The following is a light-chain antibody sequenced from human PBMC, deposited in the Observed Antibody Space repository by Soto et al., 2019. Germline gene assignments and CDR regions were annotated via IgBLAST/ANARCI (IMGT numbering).Light chain of an antibody. Sequence: EIVMTQSPATLSVSPGARGTLSCRASQSVSSNLAWYQQKPGQAPRLLIYGASTRATGIPSRFSGSGSGTEFTLTISSLQSEDFAVYYCHQYNNWPRTFGQRTTVEIK. CDR3: HQYNNWPRT. V-gene: IGKV3-15*01. CDR1: QSVSSN. CDR2: GAS. J-gene: IGKJ1*01.